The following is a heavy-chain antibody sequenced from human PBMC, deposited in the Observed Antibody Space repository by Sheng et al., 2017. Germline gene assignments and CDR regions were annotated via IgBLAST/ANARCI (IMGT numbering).Heavy chain of an antibody. CDR2: ISWNSGSI. CDR1: GFTFDDYA. J-gene: IGHJ4*02. CDR3: AKDIRYYYGSGSYFDY. Sequence: EVQLVESGGGLVQPGRSLRLSCAASGFTFDDYAMHWVRQAPGKGLEWVSGISWNSGSIGYADSVKGRFTISRDNAKNSLYLQMNSLRAEDTALYYCAKDIRYYYGSGSYFDYWGQGTLVTVSS. V-gene: IGHV3-9*01. D-gene: IGHD3-10*01.